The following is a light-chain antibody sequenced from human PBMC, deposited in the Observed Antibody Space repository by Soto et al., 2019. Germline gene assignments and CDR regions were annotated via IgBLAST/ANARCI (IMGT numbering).Light chain of an antibody. J-gene: IGKJ2*01. V-gene: IGKV1-39*01. CDR3: QQSYTTVYT. CDR1: QTIGAN. CDR2: DAT. Sequence: DIQMTQSPSSLSASVGDRVTIAFLASQTIGANLNWYRQKPGKAPTLLIYDATPLQSGVPSRFSGLGSGTDFTLTITSLQPEDSATYFCQQSYTTVYTFGLGTKVDIK.